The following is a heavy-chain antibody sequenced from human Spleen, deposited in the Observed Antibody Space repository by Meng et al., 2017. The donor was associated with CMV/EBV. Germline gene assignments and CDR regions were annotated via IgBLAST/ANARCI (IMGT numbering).Heavy chain of an antibody. V-gene: IGHV1-2*02. D-gene: IGHD6-19*01. Sequence: SCKASGYTFTDYYIHWSRQGPGQGLEWMGWIKPSSGDTEYAQKVQGRVTMTRDTSDTTAYMELTRLKSDDAAMYYCARGGNGGYFGPWGQGTLVTVSS. CDR1: GYTFTDYY. CDR3: ARGGNGGYFGP. CDR2: IKPSSGDT. J-gene: IGHJ5*02.